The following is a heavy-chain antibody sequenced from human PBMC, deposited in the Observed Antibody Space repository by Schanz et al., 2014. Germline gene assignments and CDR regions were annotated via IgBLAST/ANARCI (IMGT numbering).Heavy chain of an antibody. Sequence: VQLEQSGAEVKKPGSSVKVSCKASGGTFSSFGINWVRQAPGQGLEWMGRIIPSLGLAKYEQKFQDKVTITADTSTGTAYMELRSLRSDDTALYYCTRGGYSYALSAFDIWGQGTMVTVSS. CDR1: GGTFSSFG. CDR2: IIPSLGLA. CDR3: TRGGYSYALSAFDI. D-gene: IGHD5-18*01. J-gene: IGHJ3*02. V-gene: IGHV1-69*04.